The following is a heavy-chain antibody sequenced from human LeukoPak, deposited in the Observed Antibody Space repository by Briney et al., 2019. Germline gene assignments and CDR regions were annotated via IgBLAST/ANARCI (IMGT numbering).Heavy chain of an antibody. J-gene: IGHJ4*02. CDR3: ARYISGSHYRGVY. CDR1: GFTFSSYG. CDR2: ISSSSSTI. V-gene: IGHV3-48*01. D-gene: IGHD1-26*01. Sequence: GGSLRLSCAASGFTFSSYGMSWVRQAPGKGLEWLSYISSSSSTILYADSVKGRFTISRDNAKNSLYLQMNSLRAEDTAVYYCARYISGSHYRGVYWGQGTLVTVSS.